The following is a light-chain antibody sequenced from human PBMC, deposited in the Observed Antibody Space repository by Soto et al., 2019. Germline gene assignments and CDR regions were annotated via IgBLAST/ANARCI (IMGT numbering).Light chain of an antibody. CDR2: DAS. CDR1: QSVSNSY. CDR3: QQYGTSPT. J-gene: IGKJ3*01. Sequence: EIVLTQSPGTLSLSPGERATLSCRASQSVSNSYLAWYQQRPGQAPRLLIYDASSRATGIPDRFSGSGSGTDFTLIISRLEPEDFAVYYCQQYGTSPTFGPGTKVDIK. V-gene: IGKV3-20*01.